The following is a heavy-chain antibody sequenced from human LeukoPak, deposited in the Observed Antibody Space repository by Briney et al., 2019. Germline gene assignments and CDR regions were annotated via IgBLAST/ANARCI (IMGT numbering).Heavy chain of an antibody. CDR2: INHSGST. CDR3: AGGSGSSWPKSHPYYFDY. J-gene: IGHJ4*02. Sequence: SETLSLTCAVYGGSFSGYYWSWIRQPPGKGLEWIGEINHSGSTNYNPSLKSRVTISVDTSKNQFSLKLSSVTAADTAVYYCAGGSGSSWPKSHPYYFDYWGQGTLVTVSS. CDR1: GGSFSGYY. V-gene: IGHV4-34*01. D-gene: IGHD6-13*01.